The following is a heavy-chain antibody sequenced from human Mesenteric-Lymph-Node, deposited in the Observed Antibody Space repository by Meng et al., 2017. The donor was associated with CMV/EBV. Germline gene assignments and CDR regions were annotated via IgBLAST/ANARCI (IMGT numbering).Heavy chain of an antibody. D-gene: IGHD1-26*01. V-gene: IGHV4-34*01. CDR1: GGSFSGYY. CDR3: ARDKRSGSSFDY. CDR2: INHSGST. J-gene: IGHJ4*02. Sequence: CAVYGGSFSGYYRSWIRQPPGKGLEWIGEINHSGSTNYNPSLKSRVTISVDTSKNQFSLKLSSVTAADTAVYYCARDKRSGSSFDYWGQGTLVTVSS.